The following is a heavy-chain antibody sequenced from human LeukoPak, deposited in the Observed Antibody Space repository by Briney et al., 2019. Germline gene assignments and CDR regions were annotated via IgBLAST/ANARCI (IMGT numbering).Heavy chain of an antibody. J-gene: IGHJ3*02. D-gene: IGHD3-10*01. CDR2: MNPNSGNT. Sequence: ASVKVSCKASGYTFTSYDINWVRQSTGQGLEWMGWMNPNSGNTGYAQKFQGRVTMSRNTSISTAYMELGSLRSEDTAVYYCARAEVLLWFGELFEDAFDIWGQGTMVTVSS. CDR1: GYTFTSYD. CDR3: ARAEVLLWFGELFEDAFDI. V-gene: IGHV1-8*01.